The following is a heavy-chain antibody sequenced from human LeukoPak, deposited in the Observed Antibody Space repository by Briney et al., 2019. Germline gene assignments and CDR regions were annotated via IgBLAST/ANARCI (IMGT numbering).Heavy chain of an antibody. CDR1: GFTFSNVW. J-gene: IGHJ4*02. CDR3: TTHRGEWVLDS. V-gene: IGHV3-15*01. Sequence: GGSLRLSCAASGFTFSNVWVSWVRQVPGKGLEWVGRIISISGGGTSDYPAPVKGRFTISRDDSKNTVYLRMNSLKTEDTAVYYCTTHRGEWVLDSWGQGTLVTVSS. D-gene: IGHD3-16*01. CDR2: IISISGGGTS.